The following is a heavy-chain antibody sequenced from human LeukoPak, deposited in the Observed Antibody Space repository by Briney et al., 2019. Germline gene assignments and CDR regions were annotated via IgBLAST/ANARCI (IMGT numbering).Heavy chain of an antibody. J-gene: IGHJ4*02. CDR3: AREGRLGYCSSTSCCGPFCFDY. D-gene: IGHD2-2*01. V-gene: IGHV4-61*08. Sequence: SETLSLTCTVSGGSMSSGDYYWSWIRQPPGKGLEWLGYIYYTGSTNYNPSLKSRVTISVDTSKNQFSLKLSSVTAADTAVYYCAREGRLGYCSSTSCCGPFCFDYWAREPWSPSPQ. CDR1: GGSMSSGDYY. CDR2: IYYTGST.